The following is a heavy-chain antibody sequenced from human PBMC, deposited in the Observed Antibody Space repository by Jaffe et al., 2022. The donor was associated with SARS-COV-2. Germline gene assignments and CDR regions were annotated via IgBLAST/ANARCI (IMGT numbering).Heavy chain of an antibody. Sequence: EVQLLESGGGLVQPGGSLRLSCAASGFTFSSYAMSWVRQAPGKGLEWVSAISGSGGSTYYADSVKGRFTISRDNSKNTLYLQMNSLRAEDTAVYYCAKDRGIGIAALYDDAFDIWGQGTMVTVSS. V-gene: IGHV3-23*01. CDR3: AKDRGIGIAALYDDAFDI. D-gene: IGHD6-13*01. CDR1: GFTFSSYA. CDR2: ISGSGGST. J-gene: IGHJ3*02.